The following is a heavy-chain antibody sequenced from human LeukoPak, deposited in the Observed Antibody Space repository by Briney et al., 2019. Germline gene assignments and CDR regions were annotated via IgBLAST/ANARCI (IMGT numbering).Heavy chain of an antibody. Sequence: GGSLRLSCAASGFTFSDYYMSWIRQAPGKGLEWVSAISHSGGSTYYADSVKGRFTISRDNSKNTLYLQMNSLRAEDTAVYYCAKGRRLGVDAFDIWGQGTMVTVSS. V-gene: IGHV3-23*01. J-gene: IGHJ3*02. D-gene: IGHD3-10*01. CDR3: AKGRRLGVDAFDI. CDR1: GFTFSDYY. CDR2: ISHSGGST.